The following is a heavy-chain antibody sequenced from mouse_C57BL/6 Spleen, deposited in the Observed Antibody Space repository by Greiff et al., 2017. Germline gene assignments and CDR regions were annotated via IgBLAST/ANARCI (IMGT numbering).Heavy chain of an antibody. CDR2: ISSGGSYT. D-gene: IGHD4-1*02. V-gene: IGHV5-6*01. Sequence: EVMLVESGGDLVKPGGSLKLSCAASGFTFSSYGMSWVRQTPDKRLEWVATISSGGSYTYYPDSVKGRFTISRDTAKNTLYLQMSSLKSEDTAMYYCARHPTGTGFDYWGQGTTLTVSS. CDR3: ARHPTGTGFDY. J-gene: IGHJ2*01. CDR1: GFTFSSYG.